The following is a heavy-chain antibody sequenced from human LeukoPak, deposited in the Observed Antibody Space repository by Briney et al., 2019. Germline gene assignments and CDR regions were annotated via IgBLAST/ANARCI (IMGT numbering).Heavy chain of an antibody. CDR2: INSDESST. V-gene: IGHV3-74*01. Sequence: GGSLRLSCAASGFTFSSYWMHWVPQAPGKGLVWVSRINSDESSTDYTDSVKGRFTISRDNAKNTLYLQMNSLRAEDTAVYYCARGTTVITFDYWGQGTLVTVSS. D-gene: IGHD4-23*01. CDR1: GFTFSSYW. J-gene: IGHJ4*02. CDR3: ARGTTVITFDY.